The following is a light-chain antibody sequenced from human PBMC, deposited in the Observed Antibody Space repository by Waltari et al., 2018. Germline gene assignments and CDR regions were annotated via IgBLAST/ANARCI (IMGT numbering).Light chain of an antibody. J-gene: IGKJ2*02. CDR2: WAS. Sequence: DIVLTQSPDSLALSLGARATISCRSSQSVLSSTNSTNYLAWYQQRPGQPPKLLFYWASTRVSGVPDRFDGSGSGTDFTLTISSLQAEDLAVYYCQQYYTTPCTFGQGTRLEIK. CDR3: QQYYTTPCT. V-gene: IGKV4-1*01. CDR1: QSVLSSTNSTNY.